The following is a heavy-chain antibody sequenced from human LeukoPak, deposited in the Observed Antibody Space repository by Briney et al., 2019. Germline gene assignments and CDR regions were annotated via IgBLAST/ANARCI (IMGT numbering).Heavy chain of an antibody. D-gene: IGHD2-2*01. J-gene: IGHJ6*02. CDR3: ARARFCSSTSCYYYGMDV. CDR1: GFTVRNNY. CDR2: IYSGGST. Sequence: GSLKTPSAASGFTVRNNYISWVRRAPGRGLGRVSVIYSGGSTYYADSVKGRFTISRDNSKNTLYLQMNSLRAEDTAVYYCARARFCSSTSCYYYGMDVWGQGTTVTVSS. V-gene: IGHV3-66*01.